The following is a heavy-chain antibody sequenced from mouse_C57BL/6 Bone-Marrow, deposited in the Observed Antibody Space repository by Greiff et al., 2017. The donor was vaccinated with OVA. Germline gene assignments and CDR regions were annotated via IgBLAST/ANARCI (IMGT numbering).Heavy chain of an antibody. CDR2: IDPNSGGT. V-gene: IGHV1-62-3*01. D-gene: IGHD1-1*01. J-gene: IGHJ1*03. CDR1: GYTFTSYW. Sequence: QVQLQQPGAELVKPGASVKLSCKASGYTFTSYWMHWVKQRPGRGLEWIGRIDPNSGGTKYNEKFKSKATLTVDKPSSTAYMQLSSLTSEDSAVYYCARATITTVVAPYWYFDVWGTGTTVTVSS. CDR3: ARATITTVVAPYWYFDV.